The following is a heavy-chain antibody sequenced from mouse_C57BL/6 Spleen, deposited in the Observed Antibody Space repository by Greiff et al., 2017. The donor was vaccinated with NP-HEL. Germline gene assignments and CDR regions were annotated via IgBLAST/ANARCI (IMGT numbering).Heavy chain of an antibody. D-gene: IGHD2-3*01. J-gene: IGHJ2*01. CDR3: ARVGDDGYYFDY. Sequence: EVKLMESEGGLVQPGSSMKLSCTASGFTFSDYYMAWVRQVPEKGLEWVANINYDGSSTYYLDSLKSRFIISRDNAKNILYLQMSSLKSEDTATYYCARVGDDGYYFDYWGQGTTLTVSS. CDR2: INYDGSST. V-gene: IGHV5-16*01. CDR1: GFTFSDYY.